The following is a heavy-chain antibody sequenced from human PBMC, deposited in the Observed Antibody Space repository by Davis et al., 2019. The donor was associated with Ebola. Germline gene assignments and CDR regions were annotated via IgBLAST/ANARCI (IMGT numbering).Heavy chain of an antibody. D-gene: IGHD4-23*01. CDR1: GGSISSRNYY. CDR2: IYYSGST. Sequence: MPSETLSLTCTVSGGSISSRNYYWGWIRQPPGKGLEWIGSIYYSGSTNYNPSLKSRVTMSVDTSKNQISLKLSSVTAADTAVYYCARAPGRLGGNSARFDYWGPGTLVTVSS. V-gene: IGHV4-39*07. J-gene: IGHJ4*02. CDR3: ARAPGRLGGNSARFDY.